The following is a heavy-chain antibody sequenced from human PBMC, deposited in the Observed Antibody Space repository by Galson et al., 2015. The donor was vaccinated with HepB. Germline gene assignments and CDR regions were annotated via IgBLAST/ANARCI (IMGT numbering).Heavy chain of an antibody. CDR2: IKSKTDGGTT. Sequence: SLRLSCAASGFTFSNAWMNWVRQAPGKGLEWVGRIKSKTDGGTTDYAAPVKGRFTISRDDSKNTLYLQMNSLKTEDTSVYYCTDPHLLVGATPKFINPYMYVWGKGTTVTVSS. CDR1: GFTFSNAW. J-gene: IGHJ6*03. V-gene: IGHV3-15*07. CDR3: TDPHLLVGATPKFINPYMYV. D-gene: IGHD1-26*01.